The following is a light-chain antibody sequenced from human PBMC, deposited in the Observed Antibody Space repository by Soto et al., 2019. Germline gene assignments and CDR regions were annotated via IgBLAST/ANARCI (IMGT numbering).Light chain of an antibody. CDR1: SSDVGGYNY. CDR3: SSFTCINTWV. CDR2: EVS. V-gene: IGLV2-14*01. Sequence: QSALTQPASVSGSPGQSITISCTGTSSDVGGYNYVSWYQQHPGKAPKLMIYEVSNRPSGVSNRFSGSKSGNTASLTISGLQAEDEADYYCSSFTCINTWVFGGGTKVTVL. J-gene: IGLJ3*02.